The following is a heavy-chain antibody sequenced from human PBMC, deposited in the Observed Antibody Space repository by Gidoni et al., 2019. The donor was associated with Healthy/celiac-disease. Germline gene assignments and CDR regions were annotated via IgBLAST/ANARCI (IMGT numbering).Heavy chain of an antibody. CDR2: ISAYNGNT. Sequence: QAQLVQSGAEVKKPGASVNVSCKASGYIFTSYGIRWVGQAPGQGLEWMGWISAYNGNTNYAQKLKGRVTMTKDTSTSTAYMELRSLRADDTAVYYCARRNTMFGVVIGPDDYWGQGTLVTVSS. CDR1: GYIFTSYG. V-gene: IGHV1-18*01. D-gene: IGHD3-3*01. CDR3: ARRNTMFGVVIGPDDY. J-gene: IGHJ4*02.